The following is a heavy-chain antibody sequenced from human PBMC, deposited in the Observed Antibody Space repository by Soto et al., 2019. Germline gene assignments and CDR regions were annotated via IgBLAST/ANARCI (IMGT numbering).Heavy chain of an antibody. Sequence: QVQLVQSGAEVRKPGSAVRVSCKASGGTFNMYAMNWVRQAPGQGLEWMAGIIPIFDTPRYSQQFQGRVTSTFYQSTSTAYMELRSLRSEDTAIYYCARSSGAGGVIGGLYYWGQGTLVTVAA. CDR1: GGTFNMYA. CDR3: ARSSGAGGVIGGLYY. CDR2: IIPIFDTP. D-gene: IGHD3-16*02. V-gene: IGHV1-69*01. J-gene: IGHJ4*02.